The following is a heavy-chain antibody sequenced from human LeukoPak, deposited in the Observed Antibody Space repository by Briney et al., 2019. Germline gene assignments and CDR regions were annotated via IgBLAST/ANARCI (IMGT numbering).Heavy chain of an antibody. CDR1: GFTFSNAW. CDR2: IKSKTDGGTT. V-gene: IGHV3-15*01. J-gene: IGHJ4*02. Sequence: PGGSLRLSCAASGFTFSNAWMSWVRQAPGKGLEWVGRIKSKTDGGTTDYAAPVKGRFTISRDDSKNTLYLQMNSLKTEDTAVYYCAKYSSSWYDSGDYWGQGTLVTVSS. D-gene: IGHD6-13*01. CDR3: AKYSSSWYDSGDY.